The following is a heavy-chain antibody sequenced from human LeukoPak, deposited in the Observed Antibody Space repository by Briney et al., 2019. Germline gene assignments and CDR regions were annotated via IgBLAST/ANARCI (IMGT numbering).Heavy chain of an antibody. CDR1: GFTFSSYA. CDR3: ARDGSRILNPFYYFDY. Sequence: PGGSLRLSCAASGFTFSSYAMHWVRQAPGKGLEWVAIISYDGNKKYYADSVKGRFTISRDDSKNALYLQMNSLRAEDTAVYYCARDGSRILNPFYYFDYWGQGTLVTDSS. J-gene: IGHJ4*02. D-gene: IGHD2-21*01. CDR2: ISYDGNKK. V-gene: IGHV3-30*04.